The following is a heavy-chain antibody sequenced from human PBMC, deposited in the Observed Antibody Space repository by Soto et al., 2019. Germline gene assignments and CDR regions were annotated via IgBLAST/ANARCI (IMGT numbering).Heavy chain of an antibody. CDR1: GGTFGRNA. V-gene: IGHV1-69*13. CDR3: ARPQGSGWRFNALDF. D-gene: IGHD6-19*01. CDR2: IIPMFGTA. Sequence: SVKVSCKASGGTFGRNAINWVRQAPGQGLEWMGGIIPMFGTANHAQKFRDRIVITADESTNTAYLELNSLRYEDTAIYYCARPQGSGWRFNALDFWGQGTVVTVSS. J-gene: IGHJ3*01.